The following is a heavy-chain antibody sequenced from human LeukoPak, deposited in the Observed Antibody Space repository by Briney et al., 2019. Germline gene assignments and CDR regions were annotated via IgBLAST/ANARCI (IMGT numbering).Heavy chain of an antibody. CDR1: VDLISTLY. CDR3: AREVPPYTVGYFDL. D-gene: IGHD4-23*01. CDR2: IYTSEST. J-gene: IGHJ2*01. V-gene: IGHV4-4*07. Sequence: PSETQSLPCSVWVDLISTLYWLWPRQPAGKGLEWIGRIYTSESTHYNPFLKSRVTISVDKSKNQFSLELSSVTAADTAVYYCAREVPPYTVGYFDLWGRGTLVTVSS.